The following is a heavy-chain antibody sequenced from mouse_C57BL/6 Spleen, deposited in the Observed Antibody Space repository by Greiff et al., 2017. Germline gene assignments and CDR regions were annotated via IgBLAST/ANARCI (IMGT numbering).Heavy chain of an antibody. CDR1: GYTFTSYW. CDR3: ARSTVVDWYFDV. D-gene: IGHD1-1*01. V-gene: IGHV1-55*01. CDR2: IYPGSGST. J-gene: IGHJ1*03. Sequence: QVQLQQPGAELVKPGASVKMSCKASGYTFTSYWITWVKQRPGQGLEWIGDIYPGSGSTNYNEKFKSKATLTVDTSSITAYMQLSSLTSEDSAVYYCARSTVVDWYFDVWGTGTTVTVSS.